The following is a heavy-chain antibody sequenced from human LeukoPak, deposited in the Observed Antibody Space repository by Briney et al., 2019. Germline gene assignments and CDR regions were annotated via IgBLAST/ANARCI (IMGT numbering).Heavy chain of an antibody. CDR3: ARDLRLTTIFGVVSN. V-gene: IGHV3-66*02. CDR2: IYSGGST. Sequence: PGGSLRLSCAASGFTVSSNYMSWVRQAPGKGLEWVSVIYSGGSTYYADSVKGRFTISRDNSKNTLYLQMNSLSPEDTAVYYCARDLRLTTIFGVVSNWGQGTLVTVSS. J-gene: IGHJ4*02. CDR1: GFTVSSNY. D-gene: IGHD3-3*01.